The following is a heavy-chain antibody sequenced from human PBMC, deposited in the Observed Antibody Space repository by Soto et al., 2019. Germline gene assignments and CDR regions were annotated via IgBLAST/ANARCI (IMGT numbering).Heavy chain of an antibody. CDR1: GYTFTSYG. D-gene: IGHD6-6*01. CDR3: ARDYSAYDSSSPSDY. J-gene: IGHJ4*02. CDR2: ISAYNGNT. Sequence: ASVKVSCKASGYTFTSYGISWVRQAPGQGLEWMGWISAYNGNTNYAQKLQGRVTMTTDTSTSTAYMELRSLRSDDTAVYYCARDYSAYDSSSPSDYWGQGTLVTVSS. V-gene: IGHV1-18*01.